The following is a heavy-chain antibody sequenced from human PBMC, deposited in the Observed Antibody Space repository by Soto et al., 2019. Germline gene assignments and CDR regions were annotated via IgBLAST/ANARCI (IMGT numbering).Heavy chain of an antibody. Sequence: GGSLRLSCAASGFTFSSYSMNWVRQAPGKGLEWVSSISSSSSYIYYADSVKGRFTISRDNAKNSLYLQMNSLRAEDTAVYYCARRPLEKPGIAAADDYWGQGTLVTVSS. CDR3: ARRPLEKPGIAAADDY. CDR1: GFTFSSYS. D-gene: IGHD6-13*01. J-gene: IGHJ4*02. V-gene: IGHV3-21*01. CDR2: ISSSSSYI.